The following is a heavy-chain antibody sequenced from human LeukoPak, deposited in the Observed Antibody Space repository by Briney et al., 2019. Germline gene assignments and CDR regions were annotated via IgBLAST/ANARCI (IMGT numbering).Heavy chain of an antibody. Sequence: GGCLRLSCAVSGFTFSSSDMHWVRHAPGKGMEWVSAIGSGGDTYYPDSVKGGFTISRDNSKNTLYLQMNSLRAEDTAVYYCAKRQSRWGSIYYFDYWGQGTLVTVSS. D-gene: IGHD3-16*01. V-gene: IGHV3-13*01. CDR1: GFTFSSSD. CDR2: IGSGGDT. J-gene: IGHJ4*02. CDR3: AKRQSRWGSIYYFDY.